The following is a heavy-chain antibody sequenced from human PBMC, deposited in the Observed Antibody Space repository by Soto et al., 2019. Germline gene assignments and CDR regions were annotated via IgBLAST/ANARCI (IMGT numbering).Heavy chain of an antibody. J-gene: IGHJ3*02. CDR3: ARVRITMIVVARDAFDI. D-gene: IGHD3-22*01. Sequence: GGSLRLSCAASGFTFSSYAMHWVRQAPGKGLEWVALISYDGNNKYYADSVKGRFTISRDNSKNTLYLQMNSLRAEDTAVYYCARVRITMIVVARDAFDIWGQGTMVTVSS. CDR1: GFTFSSYA. V-gene: IGHV3-30-3*01. CDR2: ISYDGNNK.